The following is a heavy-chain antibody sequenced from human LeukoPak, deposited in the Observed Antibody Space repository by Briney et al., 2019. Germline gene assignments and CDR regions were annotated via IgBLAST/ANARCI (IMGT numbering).Heavy chain of an antibody. CDR2: ISWNSGSI. Sequence: SLRLSCAASGFTFDDYAMNWVRQAPGKGLEWVSGISWNSGSIGYADSVKGRFTISRDNAKNSLYLQMNSLRAEDTALYYCAKSSSWSRGAFDIWGQGTMVTVSS. CDR3: AKSSSWSRGAFDI. D-gene: IGHD6-13*01. CDR1: GFTFDDYA. V-gene: IGHV3-9*01. J-gene: IGHJ3*02.